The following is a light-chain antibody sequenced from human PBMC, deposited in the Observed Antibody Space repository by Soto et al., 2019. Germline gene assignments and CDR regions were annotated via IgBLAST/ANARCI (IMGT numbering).Light chain of an antibody. V-gene: IGKV1-39*01. CDR1: QSISTY. CDR3: QQTYSIPTT. J-gene: IGKJ2*01. CDR2: SAS. Sequence: DIEMTQSASSLSASIGDRVTVTCRAGQSISTYLNWYQQRPGKAPKLLIYSASTLQSGVPRRSSGSGSGTEFTLTISSLQPEDFATYFCQQTYSIPTTFGQGTKVEI.